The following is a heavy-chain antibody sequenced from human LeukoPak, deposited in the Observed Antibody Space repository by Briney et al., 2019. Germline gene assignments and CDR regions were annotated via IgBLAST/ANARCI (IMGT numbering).Heavy chain of an antibody. CDR2: IYHSGST. Sequence: PSETLSLTCTVSGRSISSGGYYWSWIRQPPGKGLEWIGYIYHSGSTYYNPSLKSRVTISVDRSKNQFSLKLSSVTAADTAVYYCAREVDIVVVPAAIRDAFDIWGQGTMVTVSS. V-gene: IGHV4-30-2*01. CDR3: AREVDIVVVPAAIRDAFDI. CDR1: GRSISSGGYY. D-gene: IGHD2-2*02. J-gene: IGHJ3*02.